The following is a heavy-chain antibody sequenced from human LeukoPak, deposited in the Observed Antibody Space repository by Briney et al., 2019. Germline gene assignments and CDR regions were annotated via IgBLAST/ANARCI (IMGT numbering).Heavy chain of an antibody. J-gene: IGHJ6*02. V-gene: IGHV3-74*01. Sequence: PGGSLRLSCAASGFTFVSYWIHWVRQAPGKGLVWVSGINSDGSRTTYADSVKGRFTMARDNAKNTVYLQMDSLTVEDTAVYYCARVDELLWFWGMDVWGHGTTVTVSS. CDR3: ARVDELLWFWGMDV. CDR2: INSDGSRT. CDR1: GFTFVSYW. D-gene: IGHD3-10*01.